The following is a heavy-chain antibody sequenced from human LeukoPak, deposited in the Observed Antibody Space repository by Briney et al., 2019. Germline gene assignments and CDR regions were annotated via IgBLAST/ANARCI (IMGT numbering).Heavy chain of an antibody. CDR3: VRREAYRGVGY. V-gene: IGHV4-38-2*01. CDR2: IYRSWST. D-gene: IGHD4-11*01. CDR1: GYSISSADY. Sequence: PSETLSLTCAVSGYSISSADYWGWIRPPPGAGLEWIGNIYRSWSTYYNPSLKRLVTISVDTSKNQYSLKLSCVTGGDMAVYYCVRREAYRGVGYWGQGT. J-gene: IGHJ4*02.